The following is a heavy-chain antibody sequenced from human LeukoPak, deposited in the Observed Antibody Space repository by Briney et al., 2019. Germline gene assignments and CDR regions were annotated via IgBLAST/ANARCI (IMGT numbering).Heavy chain of an antibody. CDR1: DGSIGGYY. Sequence: SDTLSLTCTVSDGSIGGYYWSWIRQPAGQGLEWIGRVYTSGTTNYNPSLKGRVTMSVDTSKNQFSLKLSSATAADTAVYYCARDIRYCTSTSCYKDYFYAMDVWGQGTTVTVSS. CDR2: VYTSGTT. V-gene: IGHV4-4*07. D-gene: IGHD2-2*02. CDR3: ARDIRYCTSTSCYKDYFYAMDV. J-gene: IGHJ6*02.